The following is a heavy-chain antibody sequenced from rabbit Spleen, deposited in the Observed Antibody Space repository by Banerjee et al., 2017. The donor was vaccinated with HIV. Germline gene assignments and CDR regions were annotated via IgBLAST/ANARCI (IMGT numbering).Heavy chain of an antibody. J-gene: IGHJ4*01. CDR1: GFSFSSNYD. D-gene: IGHD8-1*01. Sequence: QEQLVEFGGGLVKPGTSLTLICTASGFSFSSNYDMCWFHQAPGKGLEWIGYIDPVFGITYYANWVNGRFSIARENAQNTVLLPMTSLTAADTATYFCARDGAGGSYFALWGPGTLVTVS. CDR2: IDPVFGIT. V-gene: IGHV1S47*01. CDR3: ARDGAGGSYFAL.